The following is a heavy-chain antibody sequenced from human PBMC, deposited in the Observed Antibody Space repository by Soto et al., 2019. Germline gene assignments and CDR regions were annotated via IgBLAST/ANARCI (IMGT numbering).Heavy chain of an antibody. CDR1: GDSISSYY. J-gene: IGHJ6*02. CDR3: ASSNIAAAGFYYYGMEV. D-gene: IGHD6-13*01. Sequence: SETLSLTCTVSGDSISSYYCSWIRQPPGKGLEWIGYIYYSGSTNYNPSLKSRVTISVDTSKNQFSLNLSSVTAADTAVYYCASSNIAAAGFYYYGMEVWGRGTTVTVSS. CDR2: IYYSGST. V-gene: IGHV4-59*01.